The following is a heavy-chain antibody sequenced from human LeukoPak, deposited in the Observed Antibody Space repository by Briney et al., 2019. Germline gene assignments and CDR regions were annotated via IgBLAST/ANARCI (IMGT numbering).Heavy chain of an antibody. D-gene: IGHD3-16*01. J-gene: IGHJ4*02. V-gene: IGHV3-74*01. Sequence: GGSLRLSCAASGFSFSTYWMHWVRQVPGKGPEWVSHITPDGSSTNYADSVKGRFTISRDSAKNTLYLQMSSLRAEDTAVYYCSSQISRGGNWGQGTLVTVSS. CDR3: SSQISRGGN. CDR2: ITPDGSST. CDR1: GFSFSTYW.